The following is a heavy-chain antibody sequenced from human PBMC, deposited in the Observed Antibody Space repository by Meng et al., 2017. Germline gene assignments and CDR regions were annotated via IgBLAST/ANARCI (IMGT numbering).Heavy chain of an antibody. CDR1: GDSGSSNSAA. CDR3: AKGAYSGLDY. Sequence: QLSQSGPGMVKSSQTLSLNCASGGDSGSSNSAARNWIRQAPSRGLELLGRTYYGTKGYNDYAVSVNSRITINPDTSKNQFSLQLNSVTPEDTAVYYCAKGAYSGLDYWGQGTLVTVSS. D-gene: IGHD6-25*01. CDR2: TYYGTKGYN. J-gene: IGHJ4*02. V-gene: IGHV6-1*01.